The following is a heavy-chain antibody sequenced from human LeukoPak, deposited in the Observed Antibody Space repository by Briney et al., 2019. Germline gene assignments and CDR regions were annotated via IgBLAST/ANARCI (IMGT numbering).Heavy chain of an antibody. CDR2: ISSDGSTT. Sequence: GGSLRLSCAASGFTFSSYEMNWVRQAPGKGLVWVSRISSDGSTTSYADSVKGRFTISRDNAKNTLHLQMSSLRAEDTAVYYCARRGGSYNDYWGQGTLVTVSS. D-gene: IGHD1-26*01. CDR3: ARRGGSYNDY. V-gene: IGHV3-74*01. J-gene: IGHJ4*02. CDR1: GFTFSSYE.